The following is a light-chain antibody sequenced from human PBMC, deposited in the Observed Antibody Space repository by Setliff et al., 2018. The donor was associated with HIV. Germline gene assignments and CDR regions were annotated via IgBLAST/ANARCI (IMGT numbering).Light chain of an antibody. J-gene: IGLJ1*01. CDR3: SSYTTSSTLYV. CDR2: DVI. CDR1: SSDVGGYYS. V-gene: IGLV2-14*03. Sequence: QSALTQPASVSGPPGQSITISCTGISSDVGGYYSVSWYQQHPGKAPKLMIYDVINRPSGVSNRFSGSRSGNTASLTISGLQVEDEADYYCSSYTTSSTLYVFGPGTKGTVL.